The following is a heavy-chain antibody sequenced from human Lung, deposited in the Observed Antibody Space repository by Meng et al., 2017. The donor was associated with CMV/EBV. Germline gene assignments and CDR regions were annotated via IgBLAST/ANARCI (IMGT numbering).Heavy chain of an antibody. J-gene: IGHJ6*02. CDR1: GGTFSSYA. V-gene: IGHV1-69*10. CDR3: AREGMVRGSGLEISPHYYYYGMDV. CDR2: IIPILGIA. D-gene: IGHD3-10*01. Sequence: SXXVSXKASGGTFSSYAISWVRQAPGQGLEWMGGIIPILGIANYAQKFQGRVTITADKSTSTAYMELSSLRSEDTAVYYCAREGMVRGSGLEISPHYYYYGMDVWXQGTXVTVSS.